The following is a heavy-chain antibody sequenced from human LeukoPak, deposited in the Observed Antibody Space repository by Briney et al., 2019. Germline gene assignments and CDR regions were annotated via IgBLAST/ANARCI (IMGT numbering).Heavy chain of an antibody. CDR1: GFNFRGYA. Sequence: GGSLRLSCVASGFNFRGYAMHWVRQAPGKGLEWMALIRSIGNEKYYVDAVQGRFTISRDNSRNTLFLQMNSLRPEDTAVYYCAKSKTIFGWFDPWGQGTLVTVSS. V-gene: IGHV3-30*02. CDR3: AKSKTIFGWFDP. J-gene: IGHJ5*02. CDR2: IRSIGNEK. D-gene: IGHD3-3*01.